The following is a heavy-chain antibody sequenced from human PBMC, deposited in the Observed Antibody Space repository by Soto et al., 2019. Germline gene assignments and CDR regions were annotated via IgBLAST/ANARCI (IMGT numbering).Heavy chain of an antibody. Sequence: GGSLRLSCAASGFTFSSYGMHWVRQAPGKGLEWVAVIWYDGSNKYYADSVKGRFTISRDNSKNTLYLQMNSLRAEATAVYYCARDRDPYYYDSSGYYFTGWFDPWGQGTLVTVSS. J-gene: IGHJ5*02. D-gene: IGHD3-22*01. CDR1: GFTFSSYG. V-gene: IGHV3-33*01. CDR3: ARDRDPYYYDSSGYYFTGWFDP. CDR2: IWYDGSNK.